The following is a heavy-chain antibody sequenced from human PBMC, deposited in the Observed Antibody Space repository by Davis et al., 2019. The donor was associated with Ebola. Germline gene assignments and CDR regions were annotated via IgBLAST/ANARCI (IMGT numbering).Heavy chain of an antibody. D-gene: IGHD3-22*01. J-gene: IGHJ4*02. V-gene: IGHV4-34*01. Sequence: PSETLSLTCAVYGGSFSGYYWSWIRQPPGKGLEWIGEINHSGSTNYNPSLKSRVTISVDTSKNQFSLKLSSVTAADTAVYYCARAPGDYYDSSGSLDYWGQGTLVTVSS. CDR1: GGSFSGYY. CDR2: INHSGST. CDR3: ARAPGDYYDSSGSLDY.